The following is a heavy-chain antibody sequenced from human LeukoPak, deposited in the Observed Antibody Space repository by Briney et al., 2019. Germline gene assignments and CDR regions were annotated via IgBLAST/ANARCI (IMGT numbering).Heavy chain of an antibody. CDR3: MMSLTAHYYYGMDV. CDR1: GLSFSSYS. CDR2: IKQDGSEK. D-gene: IGHD2-21*02. J-gene: IGHJ6*02. Sequence: GALRLSCAGSGLSFSSYSMSWVRQAPGKGLEWVANIKQDGSEKYYVDSVKGRFTISRDNAKNSLYLQMNSLRAEDTAVYHCMMSLTAHYYYGMDVWGQGTTVTVSS. V-gene: IGHV3-7*02.